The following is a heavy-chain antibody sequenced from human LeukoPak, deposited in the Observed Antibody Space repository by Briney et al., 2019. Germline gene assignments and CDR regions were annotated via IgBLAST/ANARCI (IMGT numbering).Heavy chain of an antibody. Sequence: GGSLRLSCAASGFTFSSYAMSWVRQAPGKGLEWVSGISGSGDSTYYADSVKGRFSISRGNSKNTLWLQMNSLKDEDTAVYFCAKRGIVIRGILVIGYHEEAYHYDYWGQGVLVTVSS. J-gene: IGHJ4*02. CDR1: GFTFSSYA. V-gene: IGHV3-23*01. CDR3: AKRGIVIRGILVIGYHEEAYHYDY. CDR2: ISGSGDST. D-gene: IGHD3-10*01.